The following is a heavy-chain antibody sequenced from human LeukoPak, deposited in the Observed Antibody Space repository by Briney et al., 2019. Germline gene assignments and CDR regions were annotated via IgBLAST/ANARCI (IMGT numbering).Heavy chain of an antibody. Sequence: ASVKVSCKASGYTFTGYYMHWVRQAPGQGLEWMAWINPNSGVTHYAQKFQGRVTMTWDTSISIAYMELSKLRSDDTAVYYCAREWVYDSSGYYFLGYWGQGTLVTVSS. V-gene: IGHV1-2*02. D-gene: IGHD3-22*01. CDR2: INPNSGVT. J-gene: IGHJ4*02. CDR1: GYTFTGYY. CDR3: AREWVYDSSGYYFLGY.